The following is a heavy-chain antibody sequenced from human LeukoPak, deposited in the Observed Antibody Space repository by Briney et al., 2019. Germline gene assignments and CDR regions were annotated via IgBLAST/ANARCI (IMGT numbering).Heavy chain of an antibody. CDR1: GLTFSSSW. CDR3: ARDHWSPPSY. J-gene: IGHJ4*02. D-gene: IGHD2-8*02. V-gene: IGHV3-7*01. CDR2: INPDGNKK. Sequence: GGSLRLSCAVSGLTFSSSWMDWVRQAPGKGLEWVASINPDGNKKYSADSVKGRFTISRDNAKNSLYLQMDSLRAEDTAMYYCARDHWSPPSYWGQGTLVTVSS.